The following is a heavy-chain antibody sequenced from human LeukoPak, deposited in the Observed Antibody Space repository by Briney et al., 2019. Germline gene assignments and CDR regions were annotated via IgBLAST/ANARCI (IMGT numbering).Heavy chain of an antibody. D-gene: IGHD3-10*01. CDR3: ARGPSITMIRGGQWYYYMDV. Sequence: GASVKVSCKASGYTFTRYYMYWVRQAPGQGLEWMGIINPSGGSTNYAQKFQGRVTMTRDTSTNTVYMELSSLRSEDTAVYYCARGPSITMIRGGQWYYYMDVWGKGTTVTVS. CDR2: INPSGGST. J-gene: IGHJ6*03. V-gene: IGHV1-46*01. CDR1: GYTFTRYY.